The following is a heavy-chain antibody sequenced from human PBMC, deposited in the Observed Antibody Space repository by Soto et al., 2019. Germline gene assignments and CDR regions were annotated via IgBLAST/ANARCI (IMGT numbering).Heavy chain of an antibody. V-gene: IGHV4-59*01. J-gene: IGHJ6*02. CDR3: ARGWADYYYGMDV. CDR2: IYYSGST. Sequence: SETLSLTCTVSGGSISSYYWSWIRQPPGKGLEWIGYIYYSGSTNYNPSLKSRVTISVDTSKNQFSLKLSSVTAADTAVYYCARGWADYYYGMDVWGQGTTVTVSS. CDR1: GGSISSYY. D-gene: IGHD6-13*01.